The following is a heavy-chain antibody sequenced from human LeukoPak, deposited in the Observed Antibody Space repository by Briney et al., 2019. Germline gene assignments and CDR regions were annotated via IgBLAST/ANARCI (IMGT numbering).Heavy chain of an antibody. J-gene: IGHJ5*02. CDR3: ARRSWFDP. CDR1: GASVSSANW. V-gene: IGHV4-4*02. Sequence: SETLSLTCTISGASVSSANWWTWVRQPPGKGLEWIGQVFHSGSTNYNPSLKSRVTISVDTSKNQFSLKLSSVTAADTAVYYCARRSWFDPWGQGTLVTVSS. CDR2: VFHSGST.